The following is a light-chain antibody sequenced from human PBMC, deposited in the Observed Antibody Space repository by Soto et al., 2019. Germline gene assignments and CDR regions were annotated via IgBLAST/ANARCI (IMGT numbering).Light chain of an antibody. CDR2: DVS. V-gene: IGLV2-11*01. Sequence: QSALTQPRSVSGSPGQSVTISCTGTSSDVGGYNYVSWYQQHPGKAPKLMIYDVSKRPSGVPDRFSGSKSGNTASLTISGLQAEYEDDYYCCSYAGSYTWVFGGGTKLTVL. CDR1: SSDVGGYNY. CDR3: CSYAGSYTWV. J-gene: IGLJ3*02.